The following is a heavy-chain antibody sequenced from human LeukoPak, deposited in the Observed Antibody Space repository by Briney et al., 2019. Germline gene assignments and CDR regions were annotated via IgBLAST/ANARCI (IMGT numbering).Heavy chain of an antibody. Sequence: GGSLRLSCVASGFTFSDAWMSWVRPAPGKGLEWVGHIKSQSYGATTDYAAPVKGRFAISRDDSTNTLYLQMISLKTKDTAVYYCTTGSASHWGQGTLVTVSS. D-gene: IGHD2-15*01. V-gene: IGHV3-15*01. J-gene: IGHJ4*02. CDR3: TTGSASH. CDR2: IKSQSYGATT. CDR1: GFTFSDAW.